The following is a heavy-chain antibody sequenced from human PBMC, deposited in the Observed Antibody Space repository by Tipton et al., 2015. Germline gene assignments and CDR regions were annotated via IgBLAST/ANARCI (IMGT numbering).Heavy chain of an antibody. V-gene: IGHV3-74*03. CDR2: IRDDGRDT. D-gene: IGHD1-7*01. Sequence: SLRLSCAASGFTFSSHWMHWVRQAPGKGLVWVSRIRDDGRDTTYADSVKGRFTISRDNAKNTLYLQMNSLRAEDTAVYYCAREGTGTIGFGWFDPWGQGTLVTVSS. J-gene: IGHJ5*02. CDR3: AREGTGTIGFGWFDP. CDR1: GFTFSSHW.